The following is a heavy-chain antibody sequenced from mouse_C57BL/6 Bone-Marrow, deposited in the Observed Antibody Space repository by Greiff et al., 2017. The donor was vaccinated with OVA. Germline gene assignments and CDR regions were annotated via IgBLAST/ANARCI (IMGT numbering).Heavy chain of an antibody. CDR3: ARITTVVEDAMDY. V-gene: IGHV7-3*01. CDR2: IRNKANGYTT. Sequence: EVMLVESGGGLVQPGGSLSLSCAASGFTFTDYYMSWVRQPPGKALEWLGFIRNKANGYTTEYSASVKGRFTISRDNSQSILYLQMNALRAEDSATYYCARITTVVEDAMDYWGQGTSVTVSS. J-gene: IGHJ4*01. D-gene: IGHD1-1*01. CDR1: GFTFTDYY.